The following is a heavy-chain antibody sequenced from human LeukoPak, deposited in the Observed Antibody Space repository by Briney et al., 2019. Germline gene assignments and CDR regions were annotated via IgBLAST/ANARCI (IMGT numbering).Heavy chain of an antibody. CDR2: ISYDGSNK. D-gene: IGHD7-27*01. J-gene: IGHJ6*02. CDR3: AKDGDSPFYYYGMDV. CDR1: GFTFSSYW. Sequence: GGSLRLSCAASGFTFSSYWMHWVRQAPGKGLEWVAVISYDGSNKYYADSVKGRFTISRDNSKNTLYLQMNSLRAEDTAVYYCAKDGDSPFYYYGMDVWGQGTTVTVSS. V-gene: IGHV3-30*18.